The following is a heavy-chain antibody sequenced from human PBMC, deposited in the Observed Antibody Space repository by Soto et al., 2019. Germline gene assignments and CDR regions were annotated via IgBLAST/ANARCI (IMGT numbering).Heavy chain of an antibody. CDR1: GYSFTSYW. J-gene: IGHJ5*02. Sequence: GESLKISCTGVGYSFTSYWIGWVRQMPGKGLELMGIIYPGDSDTRYSPSFQGQVTISADKSITTAYLQWSSLKASDTAMYYCARGYCTTTICDPWFDPWGQGTLVTVSS. D-gene: IGHD2-2*01. CDR2: IYPGDSDT. V-gene: IGHV5-51*01. CDR3: ARGYCTTTICDPWFDP.